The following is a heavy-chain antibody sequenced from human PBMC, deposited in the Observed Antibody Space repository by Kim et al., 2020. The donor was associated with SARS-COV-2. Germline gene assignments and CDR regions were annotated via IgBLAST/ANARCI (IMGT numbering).Heavy chain of an antibody. J-gene: IGHJ5*02. D-gene: IGHD4-17*01. CDR1: GFTFSSYW. Sequence: GGSLRLSCAASGFTFSSYWMHWVRQAPGKGLVWVSRINSDGSSTSYADSVKGRFTISRDNAKNTLYLQMNSLRAEDTAVYYCARETPTTSNWFDPWGQGTLVTVSS. CDR2: INSDGSST. CDR3: ARETPTTSNWFDP. V-gene: IGHV3-74*01.